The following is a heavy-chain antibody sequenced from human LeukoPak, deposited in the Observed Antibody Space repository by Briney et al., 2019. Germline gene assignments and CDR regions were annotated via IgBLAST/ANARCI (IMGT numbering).Heavy chain of an antibody. V-gene: IGHV3-23*01. CDR1: GFTFRSYA. D-gene: IGHD1-1*01. CDR3: AKKSRGTHNWKD. J-gene: IGHJ4*02. Sequence: GGSLRLSCAASGFTFRSYAMSWVRQAPGKGLEWVSAISGSGGSTYYADSVKGRFTISRDNSKNTLYLQMNSLRAEDTAVYYCAKKSRGTHNWKDWGQGTLVTVSS. CDR2: ISGSGGST.